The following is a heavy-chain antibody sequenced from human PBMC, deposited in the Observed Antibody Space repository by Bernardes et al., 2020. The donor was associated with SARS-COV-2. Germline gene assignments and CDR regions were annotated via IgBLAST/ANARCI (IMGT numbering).Heavy chain of an antibody. D-gene: IGHD3-16*01. CDR2: ISDDGSTT. Sequence: GGSLRLSCAASGFTFSNFWMNWVRQAPGKGLVWVSRISDDGSTTTSADFVQGRFTISRDNAKNTLYLQMNSLRAEDTAIYYCTRDKPIDYWGQGTLVTVS. V-gene: IGHV3-74*01. CDR3: TRDKPIDY. CDR1: GFTFSNFW. J-gene: IGHJ4*02.